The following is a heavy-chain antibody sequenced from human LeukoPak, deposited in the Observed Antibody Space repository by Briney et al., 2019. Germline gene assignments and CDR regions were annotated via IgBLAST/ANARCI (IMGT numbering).Heavy chain of an antibody. V-gene: IGHV3-20*04. D-gene: IGHD1-26*01. CDR3: ARETIVGATNNWFDP. CDR2: INWNGGST. J-gene: IGHJ5*02. Sequence: GGSLRLSCAASGFTFDDYGMSWVRQAPGKGLEWVSGINWNGGSTAYADSVKGRFTISRDNANNSLYLQMNSLRGEDTAFYYCARETIVGATNNWFDPWGQGTLVAVST. CDR1: GFTFDDYG.